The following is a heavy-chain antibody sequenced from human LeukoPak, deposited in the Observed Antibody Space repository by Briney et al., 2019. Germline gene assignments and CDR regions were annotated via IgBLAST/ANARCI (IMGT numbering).Heavy chain of an antibody. CDR1: GFTFSSYG. CDR2: ISYDGSNK. V-gene: IGHV3-30*18. J-gene: IGHJ6*02. CDR3: AKGGSLSVVTPAYGMDV. D-gene: IGHD4-23*01. Sequence: PGGSLRLSCAASGFTFSSYGMHWVRQAPGKGLEWVAVISYDGSNKYYADSVMGRFTISRDNSKNTLYLQMNSLRAEDTAVYYCAKGGSLSVVTPAYGMDVWGQGTTVTVSS.